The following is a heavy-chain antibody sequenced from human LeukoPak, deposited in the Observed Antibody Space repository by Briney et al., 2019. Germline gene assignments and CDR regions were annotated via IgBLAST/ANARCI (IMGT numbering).Heavy chain of an antibody. CDR3: ARVGSFWSGPHPHFFDP. D-gene: IGHD3-3*01. V-gene: IGHV1-18*01. CDR2: ISAYNGNT. Sequence: GASVKVSCKASGYTFTSYGISWVRQAPGQGLEWMGWISAYNGNTNYAQKLQGRVTMTTDTSTSTAYMELRSLRSDDTAVYYCARVGSFWSGPHPHFFDPWGQGTLVTVSS. CDR1: GYTFTSYG. J-gene: IGHJ5*02.